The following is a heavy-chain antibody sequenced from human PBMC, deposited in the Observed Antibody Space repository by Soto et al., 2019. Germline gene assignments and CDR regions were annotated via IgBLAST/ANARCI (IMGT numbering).Heavy chain of an antibody. J-gene: IGHJ6*02. V-gene: IGHV3-13*05. Sequence: EVQLVESGGGLVQPGGSLRLSCEASGFTFRNYDMHWVRHGTGKGLEWVSGISAAGDPDYADSVEGRFTISRENAQNSFFLQMNSLRVGDTAVYYCARTDRDFYGLDVRGQGTTGIVSS. CDR2: ISAAGDP. CDR3: ARTDRDFYGLDV. CDR1: GFTFRNYD.